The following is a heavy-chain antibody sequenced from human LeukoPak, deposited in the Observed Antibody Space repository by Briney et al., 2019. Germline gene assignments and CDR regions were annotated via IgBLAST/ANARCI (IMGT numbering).Heavy chain of an antibody. D-gene: IGHD6-6*01. V-gene: IGHV3-30*03. CDR2: ISDGGSNT. CDR3: ARESGSSRFFDY. J-gene: IGHJ4*02. CDR1: GFTFSDYG. Sequence: PGGSLRLSCAASGFTFSDYGMHWVRQAPGKGLEWVAVISDGGSNTDYAASVKGRFTISRENSKNTLFLQMSSLRAEDMAVYYCARESGSSRFFDYWGQGTLVTVSS.